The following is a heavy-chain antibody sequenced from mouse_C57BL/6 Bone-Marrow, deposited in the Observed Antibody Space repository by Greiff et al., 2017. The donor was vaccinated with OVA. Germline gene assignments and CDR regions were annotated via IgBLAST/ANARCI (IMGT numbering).Heavy chain of an antibody. D-gene: IGHD1-1*02. CDR3: AREGWED. CDR1: GFTFSSYA. Sequence: EVKVVESGGGLVKPGGSLKLSCAASGFTFSSYAMSWVRQTPEKRLEWVATISDGGSYTYYPDNVKGRFTISRDNAKNNLYLQMSHLKSEDTAMYYCAREGWEDWGQGTLVTVSA. J-gene: IGHJ3*01. V-gene: IGHV5-4*01. CDR2: ISDGGSYT.